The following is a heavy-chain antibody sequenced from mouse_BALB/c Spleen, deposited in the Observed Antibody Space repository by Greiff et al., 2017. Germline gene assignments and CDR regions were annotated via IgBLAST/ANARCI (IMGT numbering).Heavy chain of an antibody. D-gene: IGHD2-10*02. J-gene: IGHJ4*01. CDR3: ARKLSMIPYYAMDY. CDR2: INPYNDGT. Sequence: EVQLQQSGPELVKPGASVKMSCKASGYTFTSYVMHWVKQKPGQGLEWIGYINPYNDGTKYNEKFKGKATLTSDKSSSTAYMELSSLTSEDSAVYYCARKLSMIPYYAMDYWGQGTSVTVSS. CDR1: GYTFTSYV. V-gene: IGHV1-14*01.